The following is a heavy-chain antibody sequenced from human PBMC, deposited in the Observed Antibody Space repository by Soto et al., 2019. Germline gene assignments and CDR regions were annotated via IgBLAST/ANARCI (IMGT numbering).Heavy chain of an antibody. V-gene: IGHV1-69*05. CDR2: IIPIFGTA. J-gene: IGHJ6*02. Sequence: QVQLVQSGAEVKKPGSSVKVSCKASGGTFSSYAISWVRQAPGQGLEWMGGIIPIFGTANYAQKFQGRVTPTPDDPTSTAYRERSSLRAEATAVYYWARRDYYYGMDVCGHGTTVTVSS. CDR3: ARRDYYYGMDV. CDR1: GGTFSSYA.